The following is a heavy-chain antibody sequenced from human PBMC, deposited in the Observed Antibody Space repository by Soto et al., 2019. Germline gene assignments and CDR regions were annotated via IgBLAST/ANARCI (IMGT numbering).Heavy chain of an antibody. CDR1: GFTFSTHA. D-gene: IGHD4-4*01. CDR2: FSGSGGNI. Sequence: EVQWLESGGGLVQPGGSLRLSCVASGFTFSTHAMSWVRQAPGKGLEWVSTFSGSGGNIYYAESVKGRLTISRDDSKNTLYLQMNSLRVEDTAVYYCAKDPPWTVGPLAMDVWGQGTTVTVSS. V-gene: IGHV3-23*01. CDR3: AKDPPWTVGPLAMDV. J-gene: IGHJ6*02.